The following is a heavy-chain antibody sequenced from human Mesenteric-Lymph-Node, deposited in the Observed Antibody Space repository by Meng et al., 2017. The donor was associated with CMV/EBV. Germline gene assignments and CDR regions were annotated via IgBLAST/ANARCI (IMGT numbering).Heavy chain of an antibody. CDR1: GFTFSSYW. CDR2: IKQDGSEK. D-gene: IGHD3-3*01. V-gene: IGHV3-7*01. J-gene: IGHJ4*02. Sequence: SCAASGFTFSSYWMSWVRQAPGKGLEWVANIKQDGSEKYYVDSVKGRFTISRDNSKNTLYLQMNSLRAEDTAVYYCARDPGRSSGYAYDYWGQGTLVTVSS. CDR3: ARDPGRSSGYAYDY.